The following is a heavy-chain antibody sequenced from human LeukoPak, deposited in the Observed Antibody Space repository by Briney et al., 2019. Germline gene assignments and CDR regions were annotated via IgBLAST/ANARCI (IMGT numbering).Heavy chain of an antibody. CDR2: INDSGRA. CDR1: GGSFSNYY. V-gene: IGHV4-34*01. Sequence: SETLSLTCAVYGGSFSNYYWSWIRQPPGKGLEWIGEINDSGRANYNPSLMSRVTVSVDTSKNQFSLRLTSVTPTDTAVYYCARRWNYGRNYYIDVWGNGATVSVSS. D-gene: IGHD1-7*01. J-gene: IGHJ6*03. CDR3: ARRWNYGRNYYIDV.